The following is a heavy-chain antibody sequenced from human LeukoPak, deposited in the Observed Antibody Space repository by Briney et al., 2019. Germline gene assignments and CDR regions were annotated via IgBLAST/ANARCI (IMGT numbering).Heavy chain of an antibody. CDR1: GGSVSSGNYY. V-gene: IGHV4-61*01. CDR2: ISYSGNT. CDR3: ARGADTAMDFAY. Sequence: QVQLQESGPGLVKPSETLSLTCTVSGGSVSSGNYYWSWIRQPPGRGLGWIGYISYSGNTNYNPSLKSRVTTSVDTSKNQFSLQLSSVTAADTAVYYCARGADTAMDFAYWGQGTLVTVSS. D-gene: IGHD5-18*01. J-gene: IGHJ4*02.